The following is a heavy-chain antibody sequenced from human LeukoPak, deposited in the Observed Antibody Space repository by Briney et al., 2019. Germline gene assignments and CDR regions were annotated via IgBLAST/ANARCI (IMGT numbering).Heavy chain of an antibody. J-gene: IGHJ4*02. CDR3: AKDRLGIAVAGTVY. CDR1: GFTFSSSA. D-gene: IGHD6-19*01. CDR2: ISNNGGYT. V-gene: IGHV3-23*01. Sequence: AGGSLRLSCAASGFTFSSSAMSWVRQAPGKGLEWVSAISNNGGYTYYADSVQGRFTISRDNSKSTLCLQMNSLRAEDTAVYYCAKDRLGIAVAGTVYWGQGTLVTVSS.